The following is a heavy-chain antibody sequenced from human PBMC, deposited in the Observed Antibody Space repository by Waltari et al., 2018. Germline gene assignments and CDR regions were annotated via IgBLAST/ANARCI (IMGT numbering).Heavy chain of an antibody. J-gene: IGHJ4*02. CDR1: GGSVSSAGYY. CDR2: IYDGWIT. D-gene: IGHD2-21*02. V-gene: IGHV4-31*03. CDR3: ARDRSCGSDCYHGFDY. Sequence: QVQLQESGPGLVKPSQTLSLTCTVSGGSVSSAGYYWSWIRQHPGRGLEWIGSIYDGWITYYNPALKSRITISVDTSKNQFSLKLSSVTAADTAMFYCARDRSCGSDCYHGFDYWGQGTLVTVSS.